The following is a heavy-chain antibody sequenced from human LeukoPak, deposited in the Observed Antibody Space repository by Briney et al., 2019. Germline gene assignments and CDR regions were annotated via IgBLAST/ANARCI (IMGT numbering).Heavy chain of an antibody. D-gene: IGHD2/OR15-2a*01. Sequence: SETLSLTCTVSGGSISSYYWSWVRQPPGKGLEGVGYIYYSGSTNYNPSLKSRVTISVDTSKNQFSLKLSSVTAADTAVYYCARGNEGHYCDTVSCLTWFDPWGQGTLVTVSS. CDR3: ARGNEGHYCDTVSCLTWFDP. V-gene: IGHV4-59*01. J-gene: IGHJ5*02. CDR2: IYYSGST. CDR1: GGSISSYY.